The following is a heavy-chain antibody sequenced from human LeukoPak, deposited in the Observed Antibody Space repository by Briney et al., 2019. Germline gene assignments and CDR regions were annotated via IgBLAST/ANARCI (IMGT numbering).Heavy chain of an antibody. V-gene: IGHV4-59*01. Sequence: KASETLSLTCTVSGGSISSYYWSWIRQPPGKGLEWIGYIYYSGTNNYNPSLKSRVTISVDTSKNQFSLKLSSVSAAGTAVYYCARGVYIAAAQYGYWGKGTLVTVSS. CDR1: GGSISSYY. D-gene: IGHD6-13*01. J-gene: IGHJ4*02. CDR3: ARGVYIAAAQYGY. CDR2: IYYSGTN.